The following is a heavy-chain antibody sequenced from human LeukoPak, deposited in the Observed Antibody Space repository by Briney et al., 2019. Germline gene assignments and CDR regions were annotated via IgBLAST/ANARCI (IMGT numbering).Heavy chain of an antibody. J-gene: IGHJ5*02. V-gene: IGHV1-2*02. CDR2: INPNSGGT. CDR3: ARDRITGTTWFDP. Sequence: ASVKASCKASGYTFTGYYMHWARQAPGQGLEWMGWINPNSGGTNYAQKFQGRVTMTRDTSISTAYMELSRLRSDDTAVYYCARDRITGTTWFDPWGQGTLVTVSS. CDR1: GYTFTGYY. D-gene: IGHD1-7*01.